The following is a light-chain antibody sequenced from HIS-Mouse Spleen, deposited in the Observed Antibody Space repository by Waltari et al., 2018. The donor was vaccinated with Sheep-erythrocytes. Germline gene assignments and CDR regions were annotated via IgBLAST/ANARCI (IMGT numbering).Light chain of an antibody. CDR2: LGS. V-gene: IGKV2-28*01. CDR1: QSLLHSNGYNY. CDR3: MQALQTPRT. J-gene: IGKJ1*01. Sequence: DIVMTQSLLPLPVTPGEPASISCRSSQSLLHSNGYNYLDWYLQKPGQSPQLLIYLGSNRASGVPDRFSGSGSGTDFTLKISRVEAEDVGVYYCMQALQTPRTFGQGTKVEIK.